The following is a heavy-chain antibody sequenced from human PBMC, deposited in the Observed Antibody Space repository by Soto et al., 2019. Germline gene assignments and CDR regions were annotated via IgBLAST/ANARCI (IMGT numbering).Heavy chain of an antibody. V-gene: IGHV1-46*01. J-gene: IGHJ4*02. D-gene: IGHD3-3*01. Sequence: ASVKVSCKASGFTFTTYFIHWVRQVPGQGLEWMGIINPSGVASSYAQKFQGRVAMTRDTSTSTVYMELSNLTSDDTAVYYCARSGDYDFWSPDYWGQGTLVTVSS. CDR1: GFTFTTYF. CDR2: INPSGVAS. CDR3: ARSGDYDFWSPDY.